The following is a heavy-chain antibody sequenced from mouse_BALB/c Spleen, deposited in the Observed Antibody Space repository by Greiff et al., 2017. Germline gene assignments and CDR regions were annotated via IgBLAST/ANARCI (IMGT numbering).Heavy chain of an antibody. CDR3: ARPMITTDFDY. D-gene: IGHD2-4*01. CDR2: IDPFNGGT. Sequence: VQLQQSGPELMKPGASVKISCKASGYSFTSYYMHWVKQSHGKSLEWIGYIDPFNGGTSYNQNFKGKATLTVDKSSSTAYMHLSSLTSEDSAVYYCARPMITTDFDYWGQGTTLTVSS. V-gene: IGHV1S135*01. CDR1: GYSFTSYY. J-gene: IGHJ2*01.